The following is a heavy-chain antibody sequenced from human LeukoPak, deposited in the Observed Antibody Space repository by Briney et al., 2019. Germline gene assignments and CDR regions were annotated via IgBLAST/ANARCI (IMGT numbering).Heavy chain of an antibody. CDR1: GFTFSSYS. CDR3: ARAAVAGTVHDY. D-gene: IGHD1-1*01. V-gene: IGHV3-21*01. CDR2: ISRSSSYI. J-gene: IGHJ4*02. Sequence: GSLRLSCAASGFTFSSYSMNWVRQAPGKGLEWVSSISRSSSYIYYADSVKGRFTISRDNAKNSLYLQMNSLRAGDTAVYYCARAAVAGTVHDYWGQGTLVTVSS.